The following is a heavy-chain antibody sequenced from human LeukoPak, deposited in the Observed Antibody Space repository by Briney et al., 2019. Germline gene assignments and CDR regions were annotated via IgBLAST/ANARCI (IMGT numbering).Heavy chain of an antibody. CDR1: GGTFSSYA. CDR3: ARACSSTSCYRAFDI. J-gene: IGHJ3*02. CDR2: IIPILGIA. D-gene: IGHD2-2*01. Sequence: EASVKVSCKASGGTFSSYAISWVRQAPGQGLEWMGRIIPILGIANYAQKFQGRVTMTTDTSTSTAYMELRSLRSDDTAVYYCARACSSTSCYRAFDIWGQGTMVTVSS. V-gene: IGHV1-69*04.